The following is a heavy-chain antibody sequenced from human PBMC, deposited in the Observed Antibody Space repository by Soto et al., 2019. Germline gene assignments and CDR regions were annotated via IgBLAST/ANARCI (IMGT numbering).Heavy chain of an antibody. J-gene: IGHJ6*02. CDR2: IIPIFGTA. Sequence: GASVKVSCKASGGTFSSYAISWVRQAPGQGLEWMGGIIPIFGTANYAQKFQGRVTITADESTSTAYMELSSLRSEDTAVYYCARHQYYYDSSGPTNYYYYYGMEVWGQGTTVTVSS. CDR3: ARHQYYYDSSGPTNYYYYYGMEV. V-gene: IGHV1-69*13. CDR1: GGTFSSYA. D-gene: IGHD3-22*01.